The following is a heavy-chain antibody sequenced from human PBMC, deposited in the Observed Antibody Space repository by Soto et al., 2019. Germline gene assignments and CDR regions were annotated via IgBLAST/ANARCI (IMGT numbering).Heavy chain of an antibody. V-gene: IGHV1-2*02. CDR2: INPNSGGT. J-gene: IGHJ6*02. CDR1: GYTFSGYD. CDR3: ARSLTEGYCTITGCYTRPLYGMDV. D-gene: IGHD2-2*02. Sequence: QEQLVQSGAEVKKPGASVKVSCKASGYTFSGYDIHWLRQAPGQGLEWMGWINPNSGGTNYAQKFQGRVTVTRDTHTRTAYTEISRLTTDATAVYYCARSLTEGYCTITGCYTRPLYGMDVWGQGTTVTVSS.